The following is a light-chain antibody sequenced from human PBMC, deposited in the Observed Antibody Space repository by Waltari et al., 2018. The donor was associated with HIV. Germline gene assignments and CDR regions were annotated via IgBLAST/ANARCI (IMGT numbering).Light chain of an antibody. V-gene: IGLV2-14*01. Sequence: QSALTQPASVSGSPGQSITISCTGTSSDVGGYYYLSWYQQPPGKAPKLMIYEVSKRPSGVSTRFSGSKSGNTASLTISGLQAEDEADYYCSSYTSSRTWVFGGGTKLTVL. CDR2: EVS. J-gene: IGLJ3*02. CDR3: SSYTSSRTWV. CDR1: SSDVGGYYY.